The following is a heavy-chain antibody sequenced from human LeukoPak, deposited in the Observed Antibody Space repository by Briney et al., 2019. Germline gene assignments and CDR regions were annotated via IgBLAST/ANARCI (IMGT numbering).Heavy chain of an antibody. Sequence: ASVEVSCKAFGYTFTGYYMHWVRQAPGQGLEWLGWINPNSGGENYAQKFQGRVTMTRVTSISTAYMELSRLRSDDTAVYYCAGDDRAGYHYYYMDVWGKGTTVTVSS. CDR3: AGDDRAGYHYYYMDV. CDR2: INPNSGGE. CDR1: GYTFTGYY. V-gene: IGHV1-2*02. J-gene: IGHJ6*03.